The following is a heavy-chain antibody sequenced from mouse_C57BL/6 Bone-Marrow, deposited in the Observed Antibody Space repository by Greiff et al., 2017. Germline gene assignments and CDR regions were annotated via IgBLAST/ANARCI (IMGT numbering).Heavy chain of an antibody. CDR1: GYTFTDYY. Sequence: EVQLQQSGPELVKPGASVKLSCKASGYTFTDYYMNWVKQSHGKSLEWIGDINPNNGGTSYNQKFKGKATLTVDKSSSTAYMELRSLTSEDSAVYYCARVGNYDYDGAMDYWGQGTSVTVSS. V-gene: IGHV1-26*01. J-gene: IGHJ4*01. CDR3: ARVGNYDYDGAMDY. D-gene: IGHD2-4*01. CDR2: INPNNGGT.